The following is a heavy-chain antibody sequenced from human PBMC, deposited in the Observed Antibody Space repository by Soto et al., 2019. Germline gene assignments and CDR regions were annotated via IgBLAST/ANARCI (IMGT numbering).Heavy chain of an antibody. CDR3: ARDHYVYDILTGYGYYYGMDV. D-gene: IGHD3-9*01. CDR2: IYYSGST. V-gene: IGHV4-30-4*01. CDR1: GGSISSGDYY. J-gene: IGHJ6*02. Sequence: SETLSLTCTVSGGSISSGDYYWSWIRQPPGKGLEWIGYIYYSGSTYYNPSLKSRVTISVDTSKNQFSLRLSSVTAADTAVYYCARDHYVYDILTGYGYYYGMDVCGQRTTVTVSS.